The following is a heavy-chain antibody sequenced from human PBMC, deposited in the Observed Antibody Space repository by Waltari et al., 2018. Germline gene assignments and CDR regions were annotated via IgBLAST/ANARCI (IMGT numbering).Heavy chain of an antibody. CDR1: GGSISSYY. D-gene: IGHD3-9*01. CDR3: ARDGLTYYDILTGYYSGGYFDY. V-gene: IGHV4-59*01. Sequence: QVQLQESGPGLVKPSETLSLTCTVSGGSISSYYWSWIRQPPGTGLEWIGYIYYSGSTNDNPSLKSRFTIAVDTSKNQFSLKLSSVTAADTAVYYCARDGLTYYDILTGYYSGGYFDYWGQGTLVTVSS. J-gene: IGHJ4*02. CDR2: IYYSGST.